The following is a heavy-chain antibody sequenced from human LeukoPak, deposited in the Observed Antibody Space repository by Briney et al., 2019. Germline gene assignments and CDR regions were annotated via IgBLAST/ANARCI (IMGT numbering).Heavy chain of an antibody. CDR3: AKRPMTTVADYFDY. Sequence: GSLKLSFSTPGIHLYNHALSLVPPASRKGLEWVSTISAGGGSTYYADSVKGRFTISRDNSKNTLYLQMNSLRAEDTAVYYCAKRPMTTVADYFDYWGQGTLVTVSS. CDR1: GIHLYNHA. V-gene: IGHV3-23*01. D-gene: IGHD4-23*01. J-gene: IGHJ4*02. CDR2: ISAGGGST.